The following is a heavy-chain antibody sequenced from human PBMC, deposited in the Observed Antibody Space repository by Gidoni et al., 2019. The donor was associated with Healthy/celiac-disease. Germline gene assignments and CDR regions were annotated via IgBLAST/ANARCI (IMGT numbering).Heavy chain of an antibody. CDR1: GFPFSSYA. Sequence: EVQLLESGGGLVQPGGSLRLSCAASGFPFSSYAMSWVRQAPGKGLEWVSAISGGGGSTYYADSVKGRFTISRDNSKNTLYLQMNSLRAEDTAVYYCAKDEGITIFGVVTPGAFDIWGQGTMVTVSS. CDR3: AKDEGITIFGVVTPGAFDI. CDR2: ISGGGGST. V-gene: IGHV3-23*01. J-gene: IGHJ3*02. D-gene: IGHD3-3*01.